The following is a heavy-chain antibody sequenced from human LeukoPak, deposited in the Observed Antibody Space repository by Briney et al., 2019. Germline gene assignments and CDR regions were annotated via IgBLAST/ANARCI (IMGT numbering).Heavy chain of an antibody. CDR1: GYTFTSYY. V-gene: IGHV1-46*01. Sequence: EASVKVSCKASGYTFTSYYMHWVRQAPGQGLEWMGIINPSGGSTSYAQKFRGRVTMTRDTSTSTVYMELSSLRSEDTAVYYCARAGDVYYHDSSTYLFFEYWGQGTLVTVSS. CDR2: INPSGGST. CDR3: ARAGDVYYHDSSTYLFFEY. D-gene: IGHD3-22*01. J-gene: IGHJ4*02.